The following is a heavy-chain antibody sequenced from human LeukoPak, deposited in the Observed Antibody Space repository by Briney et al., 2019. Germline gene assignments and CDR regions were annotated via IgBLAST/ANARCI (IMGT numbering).Heavy chain of an antibody. V-gene: IGHV3-30*02. D-gene: IGHD6-13*01. CDR1: GFTFSSYG. J-gene: IGHJ4*02. CDR3: ARDPFMGSKWTYFDY. Sequence: PGGSLRLSCAASGFTFSSYGMHWVRQAPGKGLEWVSFIRNDGSNTYYADSVKGRFTVSRDNSKNTLYLQINSLRAEDTAVYYCARDPFMGSKWTYFDYWGQGTLVTVSS. CDR2: IRNDGSNT.